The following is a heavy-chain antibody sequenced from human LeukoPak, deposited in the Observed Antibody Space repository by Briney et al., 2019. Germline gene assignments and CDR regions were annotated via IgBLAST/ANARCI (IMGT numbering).Heavy chain of an antibody. CDR3: ASHDSSGYYYH. J-gene: IGHJ5*02. Sequence: PSETLSLTCAVYGGSFIGYYWSWIRQPPGKGLEWIGEINHSGSTNYNPSLKSRVTISVDTSKKQSYLKLSSVTAADTAVYYCASHDSSGYYYHWGEGTLVTVSS. D-gene: IGHD3-22*01. CDR1: GGSFIGYY. CDR2: INHSGST. V-gene: IGHV4-34*01.